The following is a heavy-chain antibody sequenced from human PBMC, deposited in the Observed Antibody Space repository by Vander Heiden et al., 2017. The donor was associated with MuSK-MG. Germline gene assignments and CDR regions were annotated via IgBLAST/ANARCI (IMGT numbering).Heavy chain of an antibody. D-gene: IGHD3-10*01. Sequence: QVQLVQSGAEVKKPGSSVKVSCKASGGTFSSYAISWVRQAPGQGLEWMGRIITILGIENYAQKVQGRVTITADKSTSTAYMELRRMRSEETAVYYFAIVGGEVGDSITDVWGQGTTVTV. CDR2: IITILGIE. CDR1: GGTFSSYA. CDR3: AIVGGEVGDSITDV. J-gene: IGHJ6*02. V-gene: IGHV1-69*04.